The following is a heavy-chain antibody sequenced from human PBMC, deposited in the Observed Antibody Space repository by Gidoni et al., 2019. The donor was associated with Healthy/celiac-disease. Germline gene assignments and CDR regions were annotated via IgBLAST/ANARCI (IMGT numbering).Heavy chain of an antibody. Sequence: QLQLQESGPGLVKPSETLSLTCTVSGGSISSSSYYWGWIRQPPGKGLEWIGSIYYSGSTYYNPSLKSRVTISVDTSKNQFSLKLSSVTAADTAVYYCATTREPAIGGHYYYGMDVWGQGTTVTVSS. J-gene: IGHJ6*02. V-gene: IGHV4-39*01. CDR2: IYYSGST. D-gene: IGHD2-2*01. CDR3: ATTREPAIGGHYYYGMDV. CDR1: GGSISSSSYY.